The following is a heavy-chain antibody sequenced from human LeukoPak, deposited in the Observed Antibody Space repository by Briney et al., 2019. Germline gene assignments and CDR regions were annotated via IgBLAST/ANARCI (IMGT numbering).Heavy chain of an antibody. V-gene: IGHV3-48*04. D-gene: IGHD3-10*01. CDR2: ISSSSSTI. Sequence: PGGSLRLSCAASGFTFSSYSMNWVRQAPGKGLEWVSYISSSSSTIYYADSVKGRSTISRDYAKNSLYLQMNSLRVEDTAVYYCAKVAKYYYGPETYYFFEQWGQGTPVTAS. CDR1: GFTFSSYS. J-gene: IGHJ4*02. CDR3: AKVAKYYYGPETYYFFEQ.